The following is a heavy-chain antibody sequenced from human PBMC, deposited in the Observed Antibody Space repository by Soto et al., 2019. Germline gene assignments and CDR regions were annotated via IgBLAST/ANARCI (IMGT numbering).Heavy chain of an antibody. J-gene: IGHJ5*02. CDR3: AREGPTGSRCLDP. Sequence: ETLSITCAVSGYCISSGYYWCWILQPPGKGLEWIGSIYHSGSTYYNPSLKSRVTISVDTSKNQFSLKLSSVTAADTAVYYCAREGPTGSRCLDPCGQGTMVT. CDR1: GYCISSGYY. CDR2: IYHSGST. D-gene: IGHD3-16*01. V-gene: IGHV4-38-2*02.